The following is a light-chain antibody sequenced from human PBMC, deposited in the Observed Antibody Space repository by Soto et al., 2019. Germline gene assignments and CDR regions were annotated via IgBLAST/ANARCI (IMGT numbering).Light chain of an antibody. Sequence: DIQTTQSPSSLSASVGDRITITCRASQSISTYLNWYQQTPGKAPKLLIYATSHLQRGVPLRFSGSGSATDFTLTISSLQPEDFATYFCQQTYNTPPWTFGQGTKVEIK. CDR1: QSISTY. CDR2: ATS. J-gene: IGKJ1*01. V-gene: IGKV1-39*01. CDR3: QQTYNTPPWT.